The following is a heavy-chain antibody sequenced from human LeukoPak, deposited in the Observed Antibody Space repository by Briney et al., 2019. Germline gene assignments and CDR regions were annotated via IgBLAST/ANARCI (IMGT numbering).Heavy chain of an antibody. CDR1: GYTFTSYG. CDR2: INGYNGNA. Sequence: ASVKVSRKASGYTFTSYGISWVRQAPGQGLEWMGWINGYNGNAKYVQIFQGRVTMTTDTSTTTAYMELRSLRSDDTAVYYCARERNTNNYYYGMDVWGQGTTVTVSS. CDR3: ARERNTNNYYYGMDV. V-gene: IGHV1-18*01. J-gene: IGHJ6*01. D-gene: IGHD1-1*01.